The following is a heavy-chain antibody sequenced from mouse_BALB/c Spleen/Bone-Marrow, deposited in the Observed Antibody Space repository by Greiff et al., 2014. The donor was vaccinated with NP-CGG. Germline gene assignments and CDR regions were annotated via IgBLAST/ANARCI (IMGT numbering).Heavy chain of an antibody. CDR1: GYTFTFYW. D-gene: IGHD2-3*01. CDR3: ARYDGPAWFAY. Sequence: QVQLQQSGAELVKPGASVKLSCKASGYTFTFYWLHWVKQRPGQGLEWIGEINPSNGRTNYNEKFKNKATLTVDKSSSTAYMQLSSLTSEDSAVYFCARYDGPAWFAYWGQGTLVTVSA. CDR2: INPSNGRT. V-gene: IGHV1S81*02. J-gene: IGHJ3*01.